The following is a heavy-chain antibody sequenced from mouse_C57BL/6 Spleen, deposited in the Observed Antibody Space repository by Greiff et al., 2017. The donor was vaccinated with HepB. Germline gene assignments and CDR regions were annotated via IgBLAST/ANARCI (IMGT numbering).Heavy chain of an antibody. J-gene: IGHJ2*01. Sequence: EVKLVESGGDLVKPGGSLKLSCAASGFTFSSYGMSWVRQTPDKRLEWVATISSGGSYTYYPDSVKGRFTISRDNAKNTLYLQMSSLKSEDTAMYYCARLGLATVVVHYYFDYWGQGTTLTVSS. V-gene: IGHV5-6*01. CDR1: GFTFSSYG. D-gene: IGHD1-1*01. CDR2: ISSGGSYT. CDR3: ARLGLATVVVHYYFDY.